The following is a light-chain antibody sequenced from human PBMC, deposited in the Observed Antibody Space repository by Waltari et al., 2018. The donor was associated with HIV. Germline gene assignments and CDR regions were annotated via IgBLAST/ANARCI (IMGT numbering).Light chain of an antibody. V-gene: IGLV3-19*01. CDR2: GRN. CDR3: NSRDSSGNLWV. CDR1: SLRNYY. J-gene: IGLJ3*02. Sequence: SSELTQDPAVSVALGQTIRITCQGDSLRNYYASWYQQKPGQAPLLVLYGRNDRPSGIPDRFSGSKSGNTSSLTISCVQAEDEADYYCNSRDSSGNLWVFGGGTKLTVL.